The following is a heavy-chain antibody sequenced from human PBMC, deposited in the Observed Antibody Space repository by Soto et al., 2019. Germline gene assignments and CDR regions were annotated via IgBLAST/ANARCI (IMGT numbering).Heavy chain of an antibody. D-gene: IGHD3-22*01. CDR2: IYYSGST. J-gene: IGHJ4*02. CDR1: GGSISSGDYY. V-gene: IGHV4-30-4*01. CDR3: AGNYDSSGYPIDY. Sequence: PSETLSLTCTVSGGSISSGDYYWSWIRQPPGKGLEWIGYIYYSGSTYYNPSLKSRVTISVDTSKNQFSLKLSSVTAADTVVYYCAGNYDSSGYPIDYWGQGTLVTVSS.